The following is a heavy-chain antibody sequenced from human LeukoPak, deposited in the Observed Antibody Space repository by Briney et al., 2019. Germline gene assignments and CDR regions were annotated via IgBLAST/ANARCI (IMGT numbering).Heavy chain of an antibody. CDR3: ARVGNGHFDY. J-gene: IGHJ4*02. D-gene: IGHD2-8*01. CDR1: GGAISSYY. CDR2: VYYSGNT. V-gene: IGHV4-59*01. Sequence: SETLSLTCIVSGGAISSYYWSWIRQPPGKTLEWFGYVYYSGNTNYSPSLESRLTISLDTSKNQFSLKLNSVTAADTAVYYCARVGNGHFDYWGQGTLVTVSS.